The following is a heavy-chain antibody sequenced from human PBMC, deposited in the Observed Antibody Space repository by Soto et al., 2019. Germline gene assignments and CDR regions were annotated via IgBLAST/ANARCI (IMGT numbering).Heavy chain of an antibody. D-gene: IGHD4-17*01. CDR1: GFTLSSYA. V-gene: IGHV3-23*01. CDR2: IRVSGGST. CDR3: AKKCTVTTNYFDY. J-gene: IGHJ4*02. Sequence: EVQLLESGGGLVQPGGSLRLSCAASGFTLSSYAMSWVRQAPGKGLEWVSTIRVSGGSTYSADSVKGRFTISRDNSKNTLYLQMNSLRAEDTAVYYCAKKCTVTTNYFDYWGRGTLVTVSS.